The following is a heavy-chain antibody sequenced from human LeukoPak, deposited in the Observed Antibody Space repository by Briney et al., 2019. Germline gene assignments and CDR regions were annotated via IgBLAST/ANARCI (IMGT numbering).Heavy chain of an antibody. J-gene: IGHJ4*02. Sequence: PGGSLRLSCAASGFTFSSYSMSWVRQAPGKGLEWVSAISRSGGRTYYADSVKGRFTISRDNAKNTLYLQMNSLRAEDTAVYYCAKSPPLAAAGDYWGQGTLVTVSS. CDR1: GFTFSSYS. CDR2: ISRSGGRT. V-gene: IGHV3-23*01. CDR3: AKSPPLAAAGDY. D-gene: IGHD6-13*01.